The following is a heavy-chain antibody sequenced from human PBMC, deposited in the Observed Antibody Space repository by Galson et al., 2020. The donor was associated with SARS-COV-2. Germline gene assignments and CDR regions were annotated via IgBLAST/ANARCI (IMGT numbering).Heavy chain of an antibody. J-gene: IGHJ4*02. V-gene: IGHV3-30*04. CDR1: GFTFSSYA. CDR3: ASNSGSYYSPFDY. Sequence: GGSLRLSCAASGFTFSSYAMHWVRQAPGKGLEWVAVISYDGSNKYYADSVKGRFTISRDNSKNTLYLQMNSLRAEDTAVYYCASNSGSYYSPFDYWGQGTLVTVS. CDR2: ISYDGSNK. D-gene: IGHD1-26*01.